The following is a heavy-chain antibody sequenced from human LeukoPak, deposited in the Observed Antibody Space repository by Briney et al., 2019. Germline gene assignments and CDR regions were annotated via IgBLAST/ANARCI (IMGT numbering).Heavy chain of an antibody. Sequence: PVASVKVSCKASGGTFSSYAISWVRQAPGQGLEWMGGIIPIFGTANYAQKFQGRVTITADEPTSTAYMELSSLGPEDTAVYYCARAGVRYFDRPDYWGQGTLVTVSS. D-gene: IGHD3-9*01. V-gene: IGHV1-69*13. J-gene: IGHJ4*02. CDR3: ARAGVRYFDRPDY. CDR2: IIPIFGTA. CDR1: GGTFSSYA.